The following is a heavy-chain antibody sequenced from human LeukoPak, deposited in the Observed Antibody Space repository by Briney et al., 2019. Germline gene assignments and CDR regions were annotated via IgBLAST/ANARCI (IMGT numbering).Heavy chain of an antibody. J-gene: IGHJ6*02. CDR1: GYTFTGYY. D-gene: IGHD3-10*01. CDR2: INPNSGGT. V-gene: IGHV1-2*02. Sequence: ASVKVSCKASGYTFTGYYMHWVRQAPGQGLEWMGWINPNSGGTNYAQKFQGRVTMTRDTSISTAYMELSRLRSDDTAVYYCARVWFGELHSIDYHYYGMDVWGQGTTVTVSS. CDR3: ARVWFGELHSIDYHYYGMDV.